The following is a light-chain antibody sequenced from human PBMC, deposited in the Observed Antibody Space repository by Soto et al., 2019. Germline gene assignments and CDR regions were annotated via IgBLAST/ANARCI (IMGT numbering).Light chain of an antibody. CDR3: QQYNTWLWT. CDR1: QSINAH. V-gene: IGKV3-15*01. Sequence: EVVMTQSPATLSVSPGERVTLSCRASQSINAHLAWYQQKPGQAPRLLIHGASTRATGIPARFSGSGFGTEFIFTISSLQSEAFAVYYCQQYNTWLWTFGQGTKVEIQ. CDR2: GAS. J-gene: IGKJ1*01.